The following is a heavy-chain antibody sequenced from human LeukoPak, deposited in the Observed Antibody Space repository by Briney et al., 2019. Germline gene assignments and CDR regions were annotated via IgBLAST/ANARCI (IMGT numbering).Heavy chain of an antibody. D-gene: IGHD3-10*01. V-gene: IGHV1-18*01. Sequence: ASVKVSCKASGYTFTSYGISWVRQAPGQGLEWMGWISGYNGHTKYARKFQGRATMTTDTSTSTAYMELRSLRSDDTAVYYCARDSREVLLWFGEFSPWGQGTLVTVSS. J-gene: IGHJ5*02. CDR1: GYTFTSYG. CDR2: ISGYNGHT. CDR3: ARDSREVLLWFGEFSP.